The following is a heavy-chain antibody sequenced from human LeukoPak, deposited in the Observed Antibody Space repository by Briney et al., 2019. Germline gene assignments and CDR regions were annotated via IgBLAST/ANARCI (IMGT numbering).Heavy chain of an antibody. D-gene: IGHD4-17*01. CDR3: ALVTTVTYHY. CDR2: ISSSSSTI. Sequence: GGSLRLSCTASGFTFSTYSMNWVRQAPGKGLEWVSYISSSSSTIYYADSVKGRFTISRDNAKNSLYLQMNSLRDEDTAVYYCALVTTVTYHYWGQGTLVTVSS. V-gene: IGHV3-48*02. J-gene: IGHJ4*02. CDR1: GFTFSTYS.